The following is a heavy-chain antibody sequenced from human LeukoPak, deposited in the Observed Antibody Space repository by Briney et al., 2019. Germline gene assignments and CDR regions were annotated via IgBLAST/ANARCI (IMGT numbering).Heavy chain of an antibody. Sequence: GGSLRLSCAASGFTFSSYSMNWVRQAPGKGLEWVSSISSSSSYIYYADSVKGRFTISRDNAKNSLYLQMNSLRAEDTAVYYCARGYSSRDYYFDYWGQGTLVTVSS. CDR3: ARGYSSRDYYFDY. CDR2: ISSSSSYI. D-gene: IGHD6-13*01. CDR1: GFTFSSYS. V-gene: IGHV3-21*01. J-gene: IGHJ4*02.